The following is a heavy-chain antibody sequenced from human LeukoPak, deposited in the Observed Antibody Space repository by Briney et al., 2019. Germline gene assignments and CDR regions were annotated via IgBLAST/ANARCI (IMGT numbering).Heavy chain of an antibody. CDR3: ARSWSSGYWFPATASFDY. CDR2: ISSSSSYI. CDR1: GFTFSSYS. J-gene: IGHJ4*02. D-gene: IGHD3-22*01. Sequence: GGSLRLSCAASGFTFSSYSMNWVRQAPGKGLEWVLSISSSSSYIYYADSVEGRFTISRDNAKNSLYLQMNSLRAEDTAVYYCARSWSSGYWFPATASFDYWGQGTLVTVSS. V-gene: IGHV3-21*01.